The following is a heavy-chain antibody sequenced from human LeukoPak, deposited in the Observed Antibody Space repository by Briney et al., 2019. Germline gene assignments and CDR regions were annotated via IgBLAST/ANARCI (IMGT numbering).Heavy chain of an antibody. D-gene: IGHD3-10*01. CDR3: SEERSGFPSPFDY. CDR1: GLTFSSYD. J-gene: IGHJ4*02. V-gene: IGHV3-23*01. Sequence: GGSLRLSCAASGLTFSSYDMSWVRQAPGKGLEWVSAISGSGVITYYADSVKGRFTISRDNSKNTLYLHMNSLRAEDTAVYYCSEERSGFPSPFDYWGQGTLVTVSS. CDR2: ISGSGVIT.